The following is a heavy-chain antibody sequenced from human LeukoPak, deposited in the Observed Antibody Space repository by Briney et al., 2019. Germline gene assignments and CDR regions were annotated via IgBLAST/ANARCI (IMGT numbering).Heavy chain of an antibody. V-gene: IGHV1-69*05. CDR3: ARGDGGDPYYYDSSGYPPLAY. Sequence: GSSVKVSCKASGGTFSSYAISWVRQAPGQGLEWMGRIIPIFGTANYAQKFQGRVTITTDESTSTAYMELSSLRSEDTAVYYCARGDGGDPYYYDSSGYPPLAYRGQGTLVTVSS. J-gene: IGHJ4*02. D-gene: IGHD3-22*01. CDR2: IIPIFGTA. CDR1: GGTFSSYA.